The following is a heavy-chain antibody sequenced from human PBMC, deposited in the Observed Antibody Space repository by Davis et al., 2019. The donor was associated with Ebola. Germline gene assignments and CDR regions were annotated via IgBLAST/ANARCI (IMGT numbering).Heavy chain of an antibody. J-gene: IGHJ6*02. Sequence: GESLKISCKDSGNSFASHWIGWVRQMPGKGLEWMGIIYTGDSDTRYSPSFRGQVTISADKSFSTAYLQWSGLKASDTAMYYCARLSSSSWFYGMDVWGQGTTVTVSS. V-gene: IGHV5-51*01. D-gene: IGHD6-13*01. CDR2: IYTGDSDT. CDR3: ARLSSSSWFYGMDV. CDR1: GNSFASHW.